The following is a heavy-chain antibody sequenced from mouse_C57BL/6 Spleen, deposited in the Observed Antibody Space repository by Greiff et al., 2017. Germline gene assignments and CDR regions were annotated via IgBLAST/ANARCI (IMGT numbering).Heavy chain of an antibody. Sequence: QVQLKESGAELVRPGASVKLSCKASGYTFTDYYINWVKQRPGQGLEWIARIYPGSGNTYYNEKFKGKATLTAEKSSSTAYMQLSSLTSEDSAVYFCARGTYGNYFAYWGQGTLVTVSA. CDR3: ARGTYGNYFAY. CDR2: IYPGSGNT. CDR1: GYTFTDYY. V-gene: IGHV1-76*01. J-gene: IGHJ3*01. D-gene: IGHD2-1*01.